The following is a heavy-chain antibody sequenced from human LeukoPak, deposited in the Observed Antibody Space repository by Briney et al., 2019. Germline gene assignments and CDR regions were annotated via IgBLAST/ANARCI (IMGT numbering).Heavy chain of an antibody. CDR2: ISSSGGST. Sequence: PGGSLRLSCAASGFAFSTYAMSWVRQAPGKGLEWVSSISSSGGSTYYADSVKGQFTISRDNSKNTLYLQMNSLRAEDTAVYYCAKNQWELIDWGPGTLVTVSS. D-gene: IGHD1-26*01. J-gene: IGHJ4*02. V-gene: IGHV3-23*01. CDR1: GFAFSTYA. CDR3: AKNQWELID.